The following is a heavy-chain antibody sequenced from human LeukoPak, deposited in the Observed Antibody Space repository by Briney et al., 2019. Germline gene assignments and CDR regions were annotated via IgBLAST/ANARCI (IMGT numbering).Heavy chain of an antibody. CDR3: ARQRERGYSYELD. CDR2: IIPIFGIA. V-gene: IGHV1-69*04. CDR1: GGTFSSYA. Sequence: ASVKVSCKASGGTFSSYAISWVRQAPGQGLEWMGRIIPIFGIANYAQKFQGRVTITADKSTSTAYMELSSLRSEDTAVYYCARQRERGYSYELDWGQGTLVIVSS. D-gene: IGHD5-18*01. J-gene: IGHJ4*02.